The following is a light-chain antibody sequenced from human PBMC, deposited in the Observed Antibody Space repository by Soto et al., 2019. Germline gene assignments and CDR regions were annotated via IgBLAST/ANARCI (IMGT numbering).Light chain of an antibody. Sequence: DIQMTQSPSSLSASVGDRVTITCRASQGISDYLAWYQQKPGKVPVLLIHAAVNLQSGVPSRLSGSRSGTDFTLTISSLQPEDVATYYCQQYRKAPCTFGQGTKLEIK. CDR1: QGISDY. CDR3: QQYRKAPCT. V-gene: IGKV1-27*01. CDR2: AAV. J-gene: IGKJ2*02.